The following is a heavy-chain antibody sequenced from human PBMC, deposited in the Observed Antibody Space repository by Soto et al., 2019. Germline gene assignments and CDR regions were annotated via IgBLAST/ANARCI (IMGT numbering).Heavy chain of an antibody. V-gene: IGHV4-39*01. D-gene: IGHD6-13*01. CDR3: ARQDTRSWYIWIDP. CDR2: IYYSGST. J-gene: IGHJ5*02. Sequence: LSLTCTVSGGSISSSSYYWGWIRQPPGKGLEWIGSIYYSGSTYYNPSLKSRVTISVDTSKNQFSLKLSSVTAADTAVYYCARQDTRSWYIWIDPWGQGTLVTVS. CDR1: GGSISSSSYY.